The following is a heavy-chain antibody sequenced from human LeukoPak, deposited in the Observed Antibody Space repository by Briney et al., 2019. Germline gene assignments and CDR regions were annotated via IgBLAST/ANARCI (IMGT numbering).Heavy chain of an antibody. CDR1: GFTFDDYA. J-gene: IGHJ3*02. V-gene: IGHV3-9*01. Sequence: GGSLRLSCAASGFTFDDYAMHWVRQAPGKGLEWVSGISWNSGTIGYADSVKGRFTISRDNAKNSLYLQMNGLRAEDTAVYYCAKDRRGNAPRGAFDIWGQGTMVTVSS. D-gene: IGHD1-1*01. CDR2: ISWNSGTI. CDR3: AKDRRGNAPRGAFDI.